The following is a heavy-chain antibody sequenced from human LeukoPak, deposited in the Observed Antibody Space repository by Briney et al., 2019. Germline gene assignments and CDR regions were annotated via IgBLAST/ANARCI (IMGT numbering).Heavy chain of an antibody. D-gene: IGHD2-2*01. CDR2: INPNSGGT. J-gene: IGHJ3*02. Sequence: ASVKVSCKASGYTFTGYYMHWVRQAPGQGLEWMGWINPNSGGTNYAQKFQGRVTITADESTSTAYMELSSLRSEDTAVYYCARAPADIVVVPAAGDAFDIWGQGTMVTVSS. CDR3: ARAPADIVVVPAAGDAFDI. V-gene: IGHV1-2*02. CDR1: GYTFTGYY.